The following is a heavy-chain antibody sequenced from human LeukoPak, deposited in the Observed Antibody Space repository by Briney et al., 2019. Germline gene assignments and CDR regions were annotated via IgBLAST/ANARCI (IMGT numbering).Heavy chain of an antibody. CDR1: GFTFSSYS. CDR3: ARSPSWAVAGSDFDY. Sequence: GGSLRLSCAASGFTFSSYSMNWVRQAPGKGLEWVSSISTSSSYIYYADSLKGRFTISRDNAKNSLYLQMNSLRAEDTAVYYCARSPSWAVAGSDFDYWGQGTLVTVSS. V-gene: IGHV3-21*01. D-gene: IGHD6-19*01. CDR2: ISTSSSYI. J-gene: IGHJ4*02.